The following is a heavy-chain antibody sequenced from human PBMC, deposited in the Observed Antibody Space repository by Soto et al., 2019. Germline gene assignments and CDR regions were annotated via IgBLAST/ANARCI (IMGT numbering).Heavy chain of an antibody. Sequence: PSETLSLTCTVSGGSISSYYWSWIRQPPGKGLEWIGYIYYSGSTNYNPPLKSRVTISVDTSKNQFSLKLSSVTAADTAVYYCARSFYGDSIDYWGQGTLVTVSS. CDR2: IYYSGST. CDR3: ARSFYGDSIDY. V-gene: IGHV4-59*01. J-gene: IGHJ4*02. D-gene: IGHD4-17*01. CDR1: GGSISSYY.